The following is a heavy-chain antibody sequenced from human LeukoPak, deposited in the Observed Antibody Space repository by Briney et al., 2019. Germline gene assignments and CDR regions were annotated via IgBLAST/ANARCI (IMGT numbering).Heavy chain of an antibody. V-gene: IGHV4-39*01. Sequence: PSETLSLTCTVSGGSISSSSYYGGWIRQPPGKGLEWIGSMSYSGSTYYNPSLKSRVTIAVDTSKTQFSLELSSVTAADTAVYYCARFYTTSQYGSGYMDVWGKGTTVTVSS. CDR1: GGSISSSSYY. CDR3: ARFYTTSQYGSGYMDV. J-gene: IGHJ6*03. CDR2: MSYSGST. D-gene: IGHD3-10*01.